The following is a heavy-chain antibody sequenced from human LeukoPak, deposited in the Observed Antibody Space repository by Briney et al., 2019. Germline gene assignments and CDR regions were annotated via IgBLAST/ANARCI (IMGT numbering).Heavy chain of an antibody. Sequence: SETLSLTCTVSGGSISSYYCSWIRQPPGKGLELIGYIYYSGSTNYNPSLKSRVTISVDLSENQFYLKLSSVTAADTAVYYCARTTEGGYTYDYFYYYYMDVWGKGTTVTISS. J-gene: IGHJ6*03. CDR1: GGSISSYY. V-gene: IGHV4-59*01. CDR2: IYYSGST. D-gene: IGHD5-18*01. CDR3: ARTTEGGYTYDYFYYYYMDV.